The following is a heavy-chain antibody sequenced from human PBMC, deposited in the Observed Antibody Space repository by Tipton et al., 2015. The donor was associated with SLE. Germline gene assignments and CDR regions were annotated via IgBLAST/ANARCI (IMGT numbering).Heavy chain of an antibody. CDR3: AREGGSYYPSYDFDY. CDR1: GFTFSTYW. D-gene: IGHD1-26*01. V-gene: IGHV3-7*01. J-gene: IGHJ4*02. CDR2: IKQDGGEQ. Sequence: GSLRLSCAASGFTFSTYWMSWVRQAPGKGLEWVANIKQDGGEQNYVDSVKGRLIISRDNAKNALYLQRNNLRAEATAVYYCAREGGSYYPSYDFDYWGQGTLVTVSS.